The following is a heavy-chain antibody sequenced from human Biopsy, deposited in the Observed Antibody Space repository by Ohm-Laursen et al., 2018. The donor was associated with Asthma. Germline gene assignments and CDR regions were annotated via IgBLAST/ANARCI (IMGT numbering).Heavy chain of an antibody. J-gene: IGHJ4*01. CDR1: GFTVSSNG. Sequence: SLRLSCAASGFTVSSNGMSWVRQAPGKGLEWVSSISWNSGNIDYAVSVKGRLTISRDNAKNSLYLQMQSLRPEDTAFYYCAKSADYYDSTDYLDFWGRGTLVTVSS. D-gene: IGHD3-22*01. CDR2: ISWNSGNI. CDR3: AKSADYYDSTDYLDF. V-gene: IGHV3-9*01.